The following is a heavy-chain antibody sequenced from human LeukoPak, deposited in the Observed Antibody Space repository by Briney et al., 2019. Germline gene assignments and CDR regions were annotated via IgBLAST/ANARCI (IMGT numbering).Heavy chain of an antibody. CDR1: GFTFSSYA. CDR3: ARDISGSYTVDY. D-gene: IGHD1-26*01. V-gene: IGHV3-30-3*01. J-gene: IGHJ4*02. Sequence: PGRSLRLSCAASGFTFSSYAMHWVRQAPGKGLEWVAVISYDGSNKYYADSVKGRFTISRDNSKNTLYLQMNSLRAEDTAIYYCARDISGSYTVDYWGQGVLVTVSS. CDR2: ISYDGSNK.